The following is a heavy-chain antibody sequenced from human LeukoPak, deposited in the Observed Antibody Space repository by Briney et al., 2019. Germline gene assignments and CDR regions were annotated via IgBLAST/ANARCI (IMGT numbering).Heavy chain of an antibody. CDR2: ITSSNNYI. J-gene: IGHJ4*02. CDR1: GFTLSAYI. CDR3: ARAPASLTGGDY. D-gene: IGHD7-27*01. V-gene: IGHV3-21*01. Sequence: GGSLRLSCAASGFTLSAYIMNWVRQAPGKGLEWVSSITSSNNYIYYADSVKGRFTVSRDNAKNSLYLQMNSLRAEDTAVYYCARAPASLTGGDYWGQGTLVTVSS.